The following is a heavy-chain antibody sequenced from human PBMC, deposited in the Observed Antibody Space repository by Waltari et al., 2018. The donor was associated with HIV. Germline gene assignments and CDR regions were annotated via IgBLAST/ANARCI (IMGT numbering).Heavy chain of an antibody. CDR1: GFTFSDFA. D-gene: IGHD3-10*01. V-gene: IGHV3-49*04. Sequence: EVQLVESGGGVGQPGRSLRLSCTSSGFTFSDFALTWVRQAPGKGLEWVGLIRSESSGGTTEYAASVKGRFTISRDDSRGVAYLQMDSLKIDDIAVYYCTGNGEYWGQGTLVTVSS. J-gene: IGHJ4*02. CDR2: IRSESSGGTT. CDR3: TGNGEY.